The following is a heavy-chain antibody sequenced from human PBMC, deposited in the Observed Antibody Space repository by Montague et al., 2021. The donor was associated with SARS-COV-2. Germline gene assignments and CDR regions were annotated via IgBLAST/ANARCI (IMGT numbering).Heavy chain of an antibody. D-gene: IGHD4-23*01. V-gene: IGHV4-34*01. Sequence: SETLSLTCAAYGGSFSGYYWTWIRQSPGKGLEWIAEINHSGTTNYNFNPSLRSRVTISVDTSKGQFSLKLSSVTAADTGVYYCARWDPQTLTLIGLRGKSASDYWGQGTLVTVSS. J-gene: IGHJ4*02. CDR3: ARWDPQTLTLIGLRGKSASDY. CDR2: INHSGTT. CDR1: GGSFSGYY.